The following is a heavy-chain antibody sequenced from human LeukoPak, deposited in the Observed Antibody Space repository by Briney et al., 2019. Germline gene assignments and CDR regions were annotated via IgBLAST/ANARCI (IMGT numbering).Heavy chain of an antibody. V-gene: IGHV3-20*04. CDR3: AGLGILTGTKGAFDI. CDR2: INWNGGST. D-gene: IGHD3-9*01. Sequence: PGGSLRLSCAASGFTFDDYGMGWVRQAPGKGLEWVSGINWNGGSTGYADSVKGRFTISRDNAKNSLYLQMNSLRAEDTALYYCAGLGILTGTKGAFDIWGQGTMVTVSS. CDR1: GFTFDDYG. J-gene: IGHJ3*02.